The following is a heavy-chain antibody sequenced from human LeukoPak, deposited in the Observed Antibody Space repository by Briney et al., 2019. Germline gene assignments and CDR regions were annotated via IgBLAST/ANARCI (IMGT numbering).Heavy chain of an antibody. CDR1: GFTFSDYY. V-gene: IGHV3-11*01. CDR2: LSRNGSAT. Sequence: GGSLRLSCAASGFTFSDYYMTWIRQAPGKGLEWVSYLSRNGSATYYADSVKGRFTISRDNSKNTLYLQMNSLRAEDTAVYYCTKPARTDAFDIWGQGTMVTVSS. J-gene: IGHJ3*02. CDR3: TKPARTDAFDI. D-gene: IGHD1-14*01.